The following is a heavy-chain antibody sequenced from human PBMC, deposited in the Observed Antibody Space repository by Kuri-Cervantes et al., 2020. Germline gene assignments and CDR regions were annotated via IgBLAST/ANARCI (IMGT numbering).Heavy chain of an antibody. D-gene: IGHD2-21*01. V-gene: IGHV1-2*02. CDR3: AKTYPPNSLIVSRHFDY. Sequence: ASVKVSCKASGYTFTGYYLHWVRQAPGQGLEWMGWINPNSGGTNYAQKFRGRVTLTRDTSITTAFMELTSLSSDDTAVYFCAKTYPPNSLIVSRHFDYWGQGTLVTVSS. CDR1: GYTFTGYY. J-gene: IGHJ4*02. CDR2: INPNSGGT.